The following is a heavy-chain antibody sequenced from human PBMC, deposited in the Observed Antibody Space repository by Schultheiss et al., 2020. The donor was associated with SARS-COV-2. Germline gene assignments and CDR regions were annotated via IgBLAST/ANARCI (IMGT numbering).Heavy chain of an antibody. CDR2: IYTSGST. Sequence: SETLSLTCTVSGDSISSGSYYWSWIRQPAGKGLEWIGRIYTSGSTNYNPSLKSRVTMSVDTSKNQFSLKLSSVTAADTAVYYCARGSGVPSSGMDVWGQGTTVTVSS. D-gene: IGHD3-10*01. V-gene: IGHV4-61*02. CDR3: ARGSGVPSSGMDV. J-gene: IGHJ6*02. CDR1: GDSISSGSYY.